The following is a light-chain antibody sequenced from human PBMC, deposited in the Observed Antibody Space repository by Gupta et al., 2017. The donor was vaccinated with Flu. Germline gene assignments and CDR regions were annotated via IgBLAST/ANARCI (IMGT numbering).Light chain of an antibody. CDR2: KAS. V-gene: IGKV1-5*03. Sequence: DIQMTQFPSTLSTSVGERVTITCRASQSVSDYLAWYQQKPGKAPELLIYKASNLESGVPSRFSGSGAGTEFTLTISSRQPDDFATYYCHQYDRYSPWSFGQGTKVDIK. J-gene: IGKJ1*01. CDR1: QSVSDY. CDR3: HQYDRYSPWS.